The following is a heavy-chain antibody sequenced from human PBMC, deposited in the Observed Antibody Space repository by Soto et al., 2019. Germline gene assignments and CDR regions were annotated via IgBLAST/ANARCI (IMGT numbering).Heavy chain of an antibody. V-gene: IGHV3-74*01. CDR1: GFIFKMYW. J-gene: IGHJ4*02. CDR2: IYNDGTYS. D-gene: IGHD3-10*01. Sequence: LRLSCAATGFIFKMYWMHWVRQSPGKGLVWISRIYNDGTYSDYADSVRGRFTISRDNVNDTLYLQMNNLRAEDSGLYYCTRGPRPISTGTGAYWGQGTPVTVSS. CDR3: TRGPRPISTGTGAY.